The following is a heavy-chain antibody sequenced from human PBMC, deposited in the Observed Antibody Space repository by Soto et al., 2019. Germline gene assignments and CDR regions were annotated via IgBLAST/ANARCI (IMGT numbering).Heavy chain of an antibody. J-gene: IGHJ4*02. CDR3: SRASAAATSWFVY. CDR1: GYIFPDYY. V-gene: IGHV1-2*02. Sequence: GASVKVSFKASGYIFPDYYIHWLRQAPGQGLEWMGWFNPKTGGANSAQKFQGRVTMTRDTSITTVYLELSSLTSDDTAVYFCSRASAAATSWFVYWGQGSLVTVSS. CDR2: FNPKTGGA. D-gene: IGHD2-15*01.